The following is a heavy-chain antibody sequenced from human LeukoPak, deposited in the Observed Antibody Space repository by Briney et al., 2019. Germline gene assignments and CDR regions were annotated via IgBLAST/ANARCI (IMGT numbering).Heavy chain of an antibody. CDR1: GFTVSSNY. CDR2: IYSGGST. V-gene: IGHV3-66*01. D-gene: IGHD3-10*01. J-gene: IGHJ4*02. Sequence: PGGSLRLSCAASGFTVSSNYMSWVRQAPGKGLEWVSVIYSGGSTYYADSVKGRFTISRDNSKNTLYLQMNSLRAEDTAVYYCATPNPGSVGLWLDYWGQGTLVTVSS. CDR3: ATPNPGSVGLWLDY.